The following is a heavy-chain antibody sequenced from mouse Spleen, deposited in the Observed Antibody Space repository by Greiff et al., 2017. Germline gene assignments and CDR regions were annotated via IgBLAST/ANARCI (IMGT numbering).Heavy chain of an antibody. J-gene: IGHJ4*01. CDR1: GFTFSDYG. Sequence: EVKLVESGGGLVKPGGSLKLSCAASGFTFSDYGMHWVRQAPEKGLEWVAYISSGSSTIYYADTVKGRFTISRDNAKNTLFLQMTSLRSEDTAMYYCARAGGKSLYAMDYWGQGTSVTVSS. V-gene: IGHV5-17*01. CDR2: ISSGSSTI. D-gene: IGHD2-1*01. CDR3: ARAGGKSLYAMDY.